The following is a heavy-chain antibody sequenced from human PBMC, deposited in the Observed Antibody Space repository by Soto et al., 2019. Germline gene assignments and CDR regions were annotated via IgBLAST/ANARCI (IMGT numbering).Heavy chain of an antibody. Sequence: SETLSLTCAVSGGSISSSNWWSWVRQPPGKGLEGIGGIYYSGSTNYNPSLKSRVTISVDTSKNQFSLKLSSVTAADTAVYYCARRIVATIGAFDIWGQGTMVTVSS. CDR2: IYYSGST. CDR1: GGSISSSNW. CDR3: ARRIVATIGAFDI. J-gene: IGHJ3*02. V-gene: IGHV4-4*02. D-gene: IGHD5-12*01.